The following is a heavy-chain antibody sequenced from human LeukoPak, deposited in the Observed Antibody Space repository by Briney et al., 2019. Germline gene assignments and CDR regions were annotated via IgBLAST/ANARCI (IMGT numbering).Heavy chain of an antibody. J-gene: IGHJ6*02. V-gene: IGHV1-8*01. CDR3: ARAAYDFWSGYNYYYYGMDV. D-gene: IGHD3-3*01. CDR2: MNPNSGNT. CDR1: GYTFTSYD. Sequence: ASVKVSCKASGYTFTSYDINWVRQATGQGLEWMGWMNPNSGNTGYAQKFQGRVTMTRNTSISTAYMELSSLRSEDTAVYYCARAAYDFWSGYNYYYYGMDVRGQGTTVTVSS.